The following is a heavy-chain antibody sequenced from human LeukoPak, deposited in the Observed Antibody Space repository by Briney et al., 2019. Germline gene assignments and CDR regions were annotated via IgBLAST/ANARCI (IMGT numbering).Heavy chain of an antibody. CDR2: ISISSSNI. V-gene: IGHV3-48*03. D-gene: IGHD3-9*01. CDR3: AREYYGVIFSHYLDV. CDR1: GFRVSGFE. J-gene: IGHJ6*04. Sequence: GGSLRLSCAASGFRVSGFELNWIRQAPGKGLEWIAYISISSSNIHYADSVRGRFTISRDNANNSLYLQLSSLRVEDTAVYYCAREYYGVIFSHYLDVWGKGTTVPVSS.